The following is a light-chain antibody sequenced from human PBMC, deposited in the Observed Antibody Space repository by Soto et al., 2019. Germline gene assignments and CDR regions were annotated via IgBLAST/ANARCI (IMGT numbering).Light chain of an antibody. J-gene: IGKJ2*01. CDR1: QSVDSTY. CDR3: QQYDTSPPMYT. CDR2: ATS. Sequence: VLTQSPGTLSLSPGERATLSRRASQSVDSTYLAWYQQKPDQSPRLLIYATSTRAAGIPDRFSGSGSGTDFTLTISRLEPDDVAVYYCQQYDTSPPMYTFGQGT. V-gene: IGKV3-20*01.